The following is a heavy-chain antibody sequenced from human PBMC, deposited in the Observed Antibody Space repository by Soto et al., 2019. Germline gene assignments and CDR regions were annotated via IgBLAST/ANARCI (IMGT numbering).Heavy chain of an antibody. V-gene: IGHV3-23*01. Sequence: GSLRLSCAASGFTFRSYAMNWVRQAPGKGLEWVSVISGSGDIIYYADSVKGRFTMSRDNSKNTLYLQMNSLRAEDTAVYYCAKARRSGHHYNFACWGQGTLVPVYS. CDR1: GFTFRSYA. CDR2: ISGSGDII. D-gene: IGHD3-3*01. CDR3: AKARRSGHHYNFAC. J-gene: IGHJ4*02.